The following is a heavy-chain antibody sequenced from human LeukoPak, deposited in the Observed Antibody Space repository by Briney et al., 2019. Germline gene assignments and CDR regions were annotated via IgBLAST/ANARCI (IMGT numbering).Heavy chain of an antibody. J-gene: IGHJ4*02. CDR2: ISGSGGST. Sequence: GGTLRLFCAASGFTFSSYGMSWVRQAPGKGLEWVSAISGSGGSTYYADSVKGRFTISRDNSKNTLYLQMNSLRAEDTAVYYCASRSGWRYFDYWGQGTLVTVSS. CDR3: ASRSGWRYFDY. CDR1: GFTFSSYG. V-gene: IGHV3-23*01. D-gene: IGHD6-19*01.